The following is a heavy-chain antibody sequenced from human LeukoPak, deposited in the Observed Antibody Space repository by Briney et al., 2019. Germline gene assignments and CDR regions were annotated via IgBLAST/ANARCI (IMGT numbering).Heavy chain of an antibody. CDR3: AKSLGSWCSGGSCYTPWY. Sequence: PGGSLRLSCAASGFTFSSYAMSWVRQAPGKGLEWVSFISGSGGSTYYADSVKGRFTISRDNSRNTLYLQMNSLRAEDTAVYYCAKSLGSWCSGGSCYTPWYWGQGTLVTVSS. V-gene: IGHV3-23*01. CDR1: GFTFSSYA. CDR2: ISGSGGST. J-gene: IGHJ4*02. D-gene: IGHD2-15*01.